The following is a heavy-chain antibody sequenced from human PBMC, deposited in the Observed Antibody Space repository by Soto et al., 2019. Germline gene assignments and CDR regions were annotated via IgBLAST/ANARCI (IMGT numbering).Heavy chain of an antibody. Sequence: EVQLLESGGGLVQPGGSLRLSCVASGFTFSRYVMSWVRQAPGKGLEWVSTINSNGESIYYADSVKGRFTVSRDNSKNSLYLQMNSLRAEDTAVYYCARVPDLNYCSKTSCLYYFDYWGQGALVTVSS. CDR3: ARVPDLNYCSKTSCLYYFDY. V-gene: IGHV3-23*01. J-gene: IGHJ4*02. CDR2: INSNGESI. D-gene: IGHD2-2*01. CDR1: GFTFSRYV.